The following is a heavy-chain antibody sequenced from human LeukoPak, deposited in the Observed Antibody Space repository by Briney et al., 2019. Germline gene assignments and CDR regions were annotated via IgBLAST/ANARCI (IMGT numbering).Heavy chain of an antibody. V-gene: IGHV4-38-2*02. CDR1: GYSISSGYY. Sequence: SETLSLTCTVSGYSISSGYYWGWIRQPPGKGLEWIGSIYHSGSTYYNPSLKSRVTISVDTSKNQFSLKLSSVTAADTAVYYCARKGHTYYDFWSGHDAFDIWGQGTMVTVSS. J-gene: IGHJ3*02. CDR3: ARKGHTYYDFWSGHDAFDI. CDR2: IYHSGST. D-gene: IGHD3-3*01.